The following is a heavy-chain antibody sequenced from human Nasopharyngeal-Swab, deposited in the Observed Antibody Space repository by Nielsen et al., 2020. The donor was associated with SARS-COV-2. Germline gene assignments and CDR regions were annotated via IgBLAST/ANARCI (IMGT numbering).Heavy chain of an antibody. D-gene: IGHD3-22*01. V-gene: IGHV3-23*01. Sequence: GESLKISCAASGFTFSSYAMGWVRQAPGKGLEWVSAISGSGGSTYYADSVKGRFTISRDNSKNTLYLQMNSLRAEDTDVYYGAKDRGIVVVIGFDYWGQGTLVTVSS. CDR1: GFTFSSYA. J-gene: IGHJ4*02. CDR3: AKDRGIVVVIGFDY. CDR2: ISGSGGST.